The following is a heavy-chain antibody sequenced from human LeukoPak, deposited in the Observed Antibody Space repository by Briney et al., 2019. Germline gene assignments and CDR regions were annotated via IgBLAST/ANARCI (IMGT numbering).Heavy chain of an antibody. D-gene: IGHD5-24*01. J-gene: IGHJ4*02. CDR3: ASSGRDGYNYRWGDFDY. V-gene: IGHV1-2*06. Sequence: GASVKVSCKASGYTFTGYYMHWVRHAPGQGLEWMGRINPNSGGTNYAQKFQGRVTMTRDTSISTAYMELSRLRSDDTAVYYCASSGRDGYNYRWGDFDYWGQGTLVTVSS. CDR2: INPNSGGT. CDR1: GYTFTGYY.